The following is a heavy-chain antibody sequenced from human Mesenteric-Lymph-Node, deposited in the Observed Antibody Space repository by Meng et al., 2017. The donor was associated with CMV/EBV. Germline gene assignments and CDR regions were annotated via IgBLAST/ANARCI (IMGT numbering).Heavy chain of an antibody. CDR1: GFTFSSYE. V-gene: IGHV3-9*01. CDR3: AKGEGVEWELLFYFDY. Sequence: GGSLRLSCAASGFTFSSYEMNWVRQAPGKGLEWVSGISWNSGSIGYADSVKGRFTISRDNAKNSLYLQMNSLRAEDTALYYCAKGEGVEWELLFYFDYWGQGTLVTVSS. CDR2: ISWNSGSI. D-gene: IGHD1-26*01. J-gene: IGHJ4*02.